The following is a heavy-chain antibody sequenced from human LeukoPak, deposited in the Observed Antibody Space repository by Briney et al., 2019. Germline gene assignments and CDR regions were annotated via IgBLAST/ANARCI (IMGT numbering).Heavy chain of an antibody. V-gene: IGHV1-18*01. CDR2: ISPYNGNA. Sequence: SVKVSCKASGYTFTNYGITWVRQAPGQGLEWMGWISPYNGNANYAQKFQGRVTITADESTSTAYMELSSLRSEDTAVYYCASLDPPDSIPGFQHWGQGTLVTVSS. D-gene: IGHD3-22*01. CDR1: GYTFTNYG. J-gene: IGHJ1*01. CDR3: ASLDPPDSIPGFQH.